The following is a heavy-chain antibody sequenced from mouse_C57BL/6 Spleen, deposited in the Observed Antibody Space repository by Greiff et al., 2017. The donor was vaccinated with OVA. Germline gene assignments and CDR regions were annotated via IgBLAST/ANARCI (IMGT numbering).Heavy chain of an antibody. Sequence: QVQLQQPGAELVRPGSSVKLSCKASGYTFTSYWMHWVKQRPIQGLEWIGNIDPSNSETHYNQKFKDKATLTVDKSSSTAYMQLRSLRSEDSEVSYCEMKTAAQATNYFDYWGQGTTLTVSS. J-gene: IGHJ2*01. D-gene: IGHD3-2*02. CDR2: IDPSNSET. CDR3: EMKTAAQATNYFDY. CDR1: GYTFTSYW. V-gene: IGHV1-52*01.